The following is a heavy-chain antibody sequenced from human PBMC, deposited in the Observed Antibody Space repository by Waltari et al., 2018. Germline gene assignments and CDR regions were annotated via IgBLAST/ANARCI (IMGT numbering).Heavy chain of an antibody. V-gene: IGHV4-59*01. CDR1: GGSLSSYY. CDR2: IYYSGST. J-gene: IGHJ4*02. Sequence: QVQLQESGPGLVTPSETLSLTCTVSGGSLSSYYWSWIRQPPGKGLEWIGYIYYSGSTNYNPSLKSRVTISVDTSKNQFSRKLSSVTGADTAVYYCARGGTYSGYRDWGQGTLVTVSS. CDR3: ARGGTYSGYRD. D-gene: IGHD5-12*01.